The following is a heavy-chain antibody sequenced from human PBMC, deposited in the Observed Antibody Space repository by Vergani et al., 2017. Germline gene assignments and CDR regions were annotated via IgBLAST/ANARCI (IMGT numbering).Heavy chain of an antibody. D-gene: IGHD4-23*01. V-gene: IGHV3-66*02. CDR3: ARGPPGSGNFFDY. CDR1: GFTVSSNY. CDR2: IYSGGST. Sequence: EVQLVESGGGLVQPGGSLRLSCAASGFTVSSNYMSWVRQAPGKGLEWVAVIYSGGSTYYADSVKGRFTISSDNSMNTMYLQMNSLRAEETAVYYCARGPPGSGNFFDYWGQGTLVTVSS. J-gene: IGHJ4*02.